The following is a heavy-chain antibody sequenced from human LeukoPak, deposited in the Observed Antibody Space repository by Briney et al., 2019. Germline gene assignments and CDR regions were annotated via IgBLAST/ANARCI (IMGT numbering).Heavy chain of an antibody. D-gene: IGHD6-19*01. CDR2: IYYSGST. CDR3: ARDMGGYSSGWYAY. Sequence: SETLSLTCTVSGGSISSYYWSWIRQLPGKGLEWIGYIYYSGSTNYNPSLKSRVTISVDTSKNQFSLKLSSVTAADTAVYYCARDMGGYSSGWYAYWGQGTLVTVSS. J-gene: IGHJ4*02. V-gene: IGHV4-59*12. CDR1: GGSISSYY.